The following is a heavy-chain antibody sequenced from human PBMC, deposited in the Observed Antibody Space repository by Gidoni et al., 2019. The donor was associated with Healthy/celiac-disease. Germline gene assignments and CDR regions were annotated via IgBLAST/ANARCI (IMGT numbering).Heavy chain of an antibody. CDR2: ISGSGGST. CDR3: AKDIIAAAGMTFDI. Sequence: APGKGLEWVSAISGSGGSTYYADSVKGRFTISRDNSKNTLYLQMNSLRAEDTAVYYCAKDIIAAAGMTFDIWGQGTMVTVSS. V-gene: IGHV3-23*01. D-gene: IGHD6-13*01. J-gene: IGHJ3*02.